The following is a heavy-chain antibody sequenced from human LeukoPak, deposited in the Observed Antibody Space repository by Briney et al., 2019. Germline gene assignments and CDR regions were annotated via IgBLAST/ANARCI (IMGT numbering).Heavy chain of an antibody. CDR1: GYTFTGYY. CDR3: ARDVRGSYYDSSGYYSPGY. Sequence: ASLKVSCTASGYTFTGYYMHWVRQAPGQGLEWMGWINPNSGGTNYAQKFQGRVTMTRDTAISTAYMELSRLRSDDTAVYYCARDVRGSYYDSSGYYSPGYWGQGTLVTVSS. J-gene: IGHJ4*02. D-gene: IGHD3-22*01. CDR2: INPNSGGT. V-gene: IGHV1-2*02.